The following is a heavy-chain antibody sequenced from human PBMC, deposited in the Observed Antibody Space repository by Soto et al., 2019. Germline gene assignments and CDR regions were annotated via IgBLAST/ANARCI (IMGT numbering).Heavy chain of an antibody. D-gene: IGHD6-6*01. J-gene: IGHJ4*02. V-gene: IGHV1-46*03. CDR3: TRGLASGDY. CDR1: GYIFTNFY. CDR2: INPNGGST. Sequence: QVQLVQPGAEVKKPGASVKFSCKASGYIFTNFYIHWVRQAPGQGHEWIGIINPNGGSTNYAQNFQGRVTMTRDTSTSTVYMDLSSLRSEDTAVYYCTRGLASGDYWGQGTLITVS.